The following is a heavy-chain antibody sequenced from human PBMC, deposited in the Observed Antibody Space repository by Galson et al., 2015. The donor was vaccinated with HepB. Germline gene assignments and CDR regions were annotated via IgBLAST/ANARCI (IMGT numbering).Heavy chain of an antibody. CDR3: VRDSMSYFFDH. V-gene: IGHV3-72*01. Sequence: SLRLACAASGFTCGDYPMGCGRRGPGTAVECIARSLEKRHGPATGYAASVCGRFTSSRAESNDSLYLQMNSLKTEDTAVYYCVRDSMSYFFDHWGQGALVTVSS. J-gene: IGHJ4*02. CDR1: GFTCGDYP. CDR2: SLEKRHGPAT. D-gene: IGHD1-26*01.